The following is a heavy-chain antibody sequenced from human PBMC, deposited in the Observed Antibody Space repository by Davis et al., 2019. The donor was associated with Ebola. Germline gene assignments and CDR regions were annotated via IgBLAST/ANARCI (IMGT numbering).Heavy chain of an antibody. CDR3: AKDKGYYYGSGGGGMDV. Sequence: GESLKISCAASGFTFSSYAMHWVRQAPGKGLEWVAVISYDGSNKYYADSVKGRFTISRDNSKNTLYLQMNSLRAEDTAVYYCAKDKGYYYGSGGGGMDVWGKGTTVTVSS. CDR2: ISYDGSNK. CDR1: GFTFSSYA. D-gene: IGHD3-10*01. J-gene: IGHJ6*04. V-gene: IGHV3-30*04.